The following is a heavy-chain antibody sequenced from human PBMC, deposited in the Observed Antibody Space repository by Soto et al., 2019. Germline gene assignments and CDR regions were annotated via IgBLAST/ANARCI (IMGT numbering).Heavy chain of an antibody. CDR2: IIPMFSSS. Sequence: QVQLVQSGAEVKKPGSSVKVSCTASGGTFSDYAFSWVRQAPGQGLEWMGGIIPMFSSSSFAQKSQGRLTITADDSTSTAYMSLSSLGSADTAMYYCAKDIGFQQHLFVFDLWGPGTLVTVSS. D-gene: IGHD3-10*02. J-gene: IGHJ4*02. V-gene: IGHV1-69*01. CDR3: AKDIGFQQHLFVFDL. CDR1: GGTFSDYA.